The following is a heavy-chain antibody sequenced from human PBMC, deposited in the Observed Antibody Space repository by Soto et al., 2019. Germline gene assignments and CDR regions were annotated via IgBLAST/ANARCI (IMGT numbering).Heavy chain of an antibody. Sequence: GGSLRLSCAASGFTFSTYGMHWVRQAPGKGLEWVALISYDGSNRNYADSVKGRFTISRDNSKNTLYLQMNSPRVEDTAVYYFAKDEVRALALYAIDVWGQGPTVTVSS. D-gene: IGHD3-10*01. V-gene: IGHV3-30*18. CDR3: AKDEVRALALYAIDV. CDR1: GFTFSTYG. CDR2: ISYDGSNR. J-gene: IGHJ6*02.